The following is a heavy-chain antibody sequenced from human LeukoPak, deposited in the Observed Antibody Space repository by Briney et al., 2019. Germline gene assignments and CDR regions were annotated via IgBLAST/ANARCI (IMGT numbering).Heavy chain of an antibody. V-gene: IGHV1-3*03. D-gene: IGHD6-13*01. CDR1: GYTFNSYA. CDR3: ARGEYSSSWHAPLGAFDI. CDR2: INAGNGNT. J-gene: IGHJ3*02. Sequence: ASVKVSCKASGYTFNSYAMHWVRQAPGQRLEWMGWINAGNGNTKYPQEFQGRVTITRDTSASTAYMELSSLRSEDMAVYFCARGEYSSSWHAPLGAFDIWGQGTMVTVSS.